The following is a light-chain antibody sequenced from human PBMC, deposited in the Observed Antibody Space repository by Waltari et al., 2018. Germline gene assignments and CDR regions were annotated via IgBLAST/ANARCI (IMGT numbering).Light chain of an antibody. Sequence: AIRMTQSPSSFSASTGDRVTITCRASQGISSYLAWYQQKPGEAPKLLIYAASTLRSGVPSRFSGSGSGTDFTLTINCLQSEDFATYYCQQYFSYPYTSGQGTKLEIK. CDR3: QQYFSYPYT. J-gene: IGKJ2*01. V-gene: IGKV1-8*01. CDR1: QGISSY. CDR2: AAS.